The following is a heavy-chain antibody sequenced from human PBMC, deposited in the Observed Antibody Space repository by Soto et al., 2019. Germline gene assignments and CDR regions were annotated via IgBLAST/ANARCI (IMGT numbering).Heavy chain of an antibody. CDR3: ARDRSNWNDVSGPTDY. CDR2: INHSGST. V-gene: IGHV4-39*07. D-gene: IGHD1-1*01. J-gene: IGHJ4*02. Sequence: ETLSLTCSASGGSITSSSHYWSWIRQPPGKGLEWIGEINHSGSTNYNPSLKSRVTISVDTSKNQFSLKLSSVTAADTAVYYCARDRSNWNDVSGPTDYWGQGTLVTVSS. CDR1: GGSITSSSHY.